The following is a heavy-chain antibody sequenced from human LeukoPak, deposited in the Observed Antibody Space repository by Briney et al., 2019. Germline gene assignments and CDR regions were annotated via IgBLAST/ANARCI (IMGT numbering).Heavy chain of an antibody. J-gene: IGHJ6*04. CDR3: ARHQFETPPDD. CDR2: IFYSGST. Sequence: SETLSLTCTVSGGSTSAYYWTGIRQPPGKGLEWIGYIFYSGSTNYNPFLKSRVTMSVDTSKNQFSLRLSSVTAADTAVYYCARHQFETPPDDWGSGTTVTVSS. CDR1: GGSTSAYY. V-gene: IGHV4-59*08. D-gene: IGHD3-10*01.